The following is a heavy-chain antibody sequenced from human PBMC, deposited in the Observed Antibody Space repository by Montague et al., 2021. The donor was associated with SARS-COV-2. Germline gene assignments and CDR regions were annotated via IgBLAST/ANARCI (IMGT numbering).Heavy chain of an antibody. D-gene: IGHD3-22*01. V-gene: IGHV4-61*01. J-gene: IGHJ5*02. CDR2: IYDSGST. Sequence: SETLSLTCTVTGDSVISDKYYWSWIRQPPGKGLEWIGFIYDSGSTSYNPSLHSRVTITIDTSKNQFSLNLMSVIPADTAVYYCVKGSGYPWGQGTLVTVSS. CDR3: VKGSGYP. CDR1: GDSVISDKYY.